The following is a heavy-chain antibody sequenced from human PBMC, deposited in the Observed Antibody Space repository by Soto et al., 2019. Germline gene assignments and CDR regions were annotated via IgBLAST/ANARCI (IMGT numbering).Heavy chain of an antibody. Sequence: SVKVSCKASGGTFSSYAISWVRQAPGQGLEWMGGIIPIFGTANYAQKFQGRVTITADESTSTAYMELSSLRSEDTAVYYCARDPGITGTTRFGFFDYWGQGTLVTVSS. CDR1: GGTFSSYA. D-gene: IGHD1-20*01. V-gene: IGHV1-69*13. J-gene: IGHJ4*02. CDR2: IIPIFGTA. CDR3: ARDPGITGTTRFGFFDY.